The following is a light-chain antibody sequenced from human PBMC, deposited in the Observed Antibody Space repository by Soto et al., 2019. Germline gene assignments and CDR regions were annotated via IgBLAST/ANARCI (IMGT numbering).Light chain of an antibody. CDR1: QSVSSS. CDR2: GAS. Sequence: EIETTQSPVTLSVSPGERATLSCRASQSVSSSLAWYQQKPGQAPRLLIYGASSRATGIPARFSGSGSGTDFTLTISSLEPEDFAVYYYQQRSNWPFTFGP. V-gene: IGKV3-11*01. J-gene: IGKJ3*01. CDR3: QQRSNWPFT.